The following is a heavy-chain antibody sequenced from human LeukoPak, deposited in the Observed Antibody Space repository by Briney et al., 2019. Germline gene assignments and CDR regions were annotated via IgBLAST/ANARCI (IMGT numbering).Heavy chain of an antibody. J-gene: IGHJ5*02. D-gene: IGHD2-2*01. CDR3: ARRKVVNNWFDP. Sequence: SETLSLTCTVSGGSISNYYWSWIRQPPGKGLEWIAYIDYSGSTNYNPSLKSQVTISVDTSKNQFSLNLSSLTAADTAVYYCARRKVVNNWFDPWGQGTLVTVSS. CDR2: IDYSGST. CDR1: GGSISNYY. V-gene: IGHV4-59*01.